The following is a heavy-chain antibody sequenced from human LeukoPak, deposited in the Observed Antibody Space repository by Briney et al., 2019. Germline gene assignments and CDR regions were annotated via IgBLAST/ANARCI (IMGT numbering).Heavy chain of an antibody. CDR2: ISYDGSNK. D-gene: IGHD6-19*01. V-gene: IGHV3-30*03. J-gene: IGHJ4*02. CDR1: GFTFSSYW. CDR3: ARTPELYSSGWIYYFDY. Sequence: GGSLRLSCAASGFTFSSYWMSWVRQAPGKGLEWVAVISYDGSNKYYADSVKGRFTISRDNSKNTLYLQMNSLRAEDTAVYYCARTPELYSSGWIYYFDYWGQGTLVTVSS.